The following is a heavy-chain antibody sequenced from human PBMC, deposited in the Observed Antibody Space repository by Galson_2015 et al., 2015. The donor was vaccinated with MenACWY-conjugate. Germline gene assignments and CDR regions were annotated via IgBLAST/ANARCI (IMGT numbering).Heavy chain of an antibody. CDR1: GFTFRNYW. V-gene: IGHV3-7*03. Sequence: SLRLSCAVSGFTFRNYWMTWVRQAPGKGLEWVASIKKDGSEKYYVDSVKGRFTISRDNTKSAMYLEMNSLRDEDTAVYYCARGHYGMDVWGQGTPVTASS. CDR2: IKKDGSEK. CDR3: ARGHYGMDV. J-gene: IGHJ6*02.